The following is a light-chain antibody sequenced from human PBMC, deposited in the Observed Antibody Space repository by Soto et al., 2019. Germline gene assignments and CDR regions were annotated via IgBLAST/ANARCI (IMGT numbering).Light chain of an antibody. V-gene: IGLV2-14*01. CDR1: SSDVGDYKY. CDR2: EVS. Sequence: QSVLTQPASVSGSPGQSITISCTGTSSDVGDYKYVSWYRQHPGKAPKLMIYEVSNRPSGVSNRFSGSKSGNTASLTISGLQAEDEADYYCSSYTSSNTLFGGGTKVTVL. J-gene: IGLJ2*01. CDR3: SSYTSSNTL.